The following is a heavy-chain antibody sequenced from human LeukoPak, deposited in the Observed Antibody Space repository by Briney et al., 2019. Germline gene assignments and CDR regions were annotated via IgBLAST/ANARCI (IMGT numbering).Heavy chain of an antibody. Sequence: SETLSLTCAVSGYSISSGYYWGWIRQPPGKGLEWIANIYHSGSTFYNPSLRSRVAISVDTSKNQFSLKLSSVTAADTAVYYCAIGGYDHHAFDIWGQGTMVTVSS. CDR3: AIGGYDHHAFDI. V-gene: IGHV4-38-2*01. D-gene: IGHD1-14*01. CDR2: IYHSGST. J-gene: IGHJ3*02. CDR1: GYSISSGYY.